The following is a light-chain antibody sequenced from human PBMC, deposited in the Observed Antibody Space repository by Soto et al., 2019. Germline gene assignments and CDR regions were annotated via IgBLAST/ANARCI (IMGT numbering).Light chain of an antibody. J-gene: IGLJ1*01. CDR3: ATWDDSLKGV. Sequence: QSVLTQPPSASGTPGQRVTISCSGSSSNIGSNTVNWYQHVPGTAPKLLITTNNQRPSGVPDRFSGFKSGSSASLVISDLQSDDEADYYCATWDDSLKGVFGTGTKVTVL. V-gene: IGLV1-44*01. CDR1: SSNIGSNT. CDR2: TNN.